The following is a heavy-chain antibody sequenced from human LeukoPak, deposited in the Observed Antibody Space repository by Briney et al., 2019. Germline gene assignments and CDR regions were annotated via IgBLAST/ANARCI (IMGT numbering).Heavy chain of an antibody. J-gene: IGHJ4*02. CDR3: ARDLRSSGYYAFDY. D-gene: IGHD3-22*01. CDR1: GFTFSSYS. V-gene: IGHV3-21*01. CDR2: ISSSSSYI. Sequence: PGRSLRLPCAASGFTFSSYSMNWVRQAPGKGLEWVSCISSSSSYIYYADSVKGRFTTSRDNAKNSLYLQMNSLRAEDTAVYYCARDLRSSGYYAFDYWGQGTLVTVSS.